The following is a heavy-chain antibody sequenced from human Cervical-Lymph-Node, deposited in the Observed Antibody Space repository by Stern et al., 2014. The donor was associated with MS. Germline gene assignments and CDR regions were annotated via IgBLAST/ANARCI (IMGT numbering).Heavy chain of an antibody. J-gene: IGHJ5*02. V-gene: IGHV1-18*01. CDR2: ISADNGNT. Sequence: QVQLGQSGGEVKKPWASVKVSCKASGHTFTSLGISWVRLAPGQGLEWLGWISADNGNTTYSQKLQGRVTLTTDTSTSTAYMELRSLTSDDTAAYYCASGSLEGFDPWGQGTLVTVSS. D-gene: IGHD5-24*01. CDR1: GHTFTSLG. CDR3: ASGSLEGFDP.